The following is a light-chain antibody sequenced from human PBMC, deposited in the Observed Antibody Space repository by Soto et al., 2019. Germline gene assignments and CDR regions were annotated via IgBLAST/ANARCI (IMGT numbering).Light chain of an antibody. CDR3: QQYTTYWT. J-gene: IGKJ1*01. CDR1: QTISRW. CDR2: DAS. V-gene: IGKV1-5*01. Sequence: DIHMTQSPSTLSASLGDIVNITCRASQTISRWLAWYQQRPGKAPKLLIYDASSLDSGVQSRFSGSGSGTEFTLTIRSLQPDDSAAYDCQQYTTYWTFGQGTKVDIK.